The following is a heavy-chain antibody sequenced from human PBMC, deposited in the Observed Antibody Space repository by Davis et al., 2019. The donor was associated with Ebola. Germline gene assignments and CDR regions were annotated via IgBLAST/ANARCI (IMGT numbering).Heavy chain of an antibody. CDR2: IYYSGST. D-gene: IGHD3-16*01. Sequence: PGGSLRLSCTVSGGSISSYYWSWIRQPPGKGLEWIGYIYYSGSTNYNPSLKSRVTISVDTSKNQFSLKLSSVTAADTAVYYCARGEVWSHEYYFDYWGQGTLVTVSS. J-gene: IGHJ4*02. CDR1: GGSISSYY. V-gene: IGHV4-59*01. CDR3: ARGEVWSHEYYFDY.